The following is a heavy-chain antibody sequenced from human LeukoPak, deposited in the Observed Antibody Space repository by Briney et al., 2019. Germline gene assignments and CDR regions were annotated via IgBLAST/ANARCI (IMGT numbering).Heavy chain of an antibody. Sequence: SETLSLTCTVSGGSISSSSYYWGWIRQPPGKGLEWIGSIYYSGSTYYNPSLKSRVTISVDTSKNQFSLKLSSVTAADTAVCYCARASIAARPEKYYFDYWGQGTLVTVSS. CDR2: IYYSGST. J-gene: IGHJ4*02. D-gene: IGHD6-6*01. CDR3: ARASIAARPEKYYFDY. CDR1: GGSISSSSYY. V-gene: IGHV4-39*07.